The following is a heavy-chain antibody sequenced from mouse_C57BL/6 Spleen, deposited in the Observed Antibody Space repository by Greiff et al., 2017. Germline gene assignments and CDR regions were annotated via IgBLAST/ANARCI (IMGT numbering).Heavy chain of an antibody. CDR3: AREIYYCPYFDV. Sequence: EVKLKQSVAELVRPGASVKLSCKASGFNINNYHIEWVKQRHEQSLEWIGSIGPANGDTKYNPKFQGKATITAETSSNTDYLQLSSLTSEDTAIYYGAREIYYCPYFDVWGTGTTVTVSS. J-gene: IGHJ1*03. CDR2: IGPANGDT. D-gene: IGHD2-1*01. CDR1: GFNINNYH. V-gene: IGHV14-3*01.